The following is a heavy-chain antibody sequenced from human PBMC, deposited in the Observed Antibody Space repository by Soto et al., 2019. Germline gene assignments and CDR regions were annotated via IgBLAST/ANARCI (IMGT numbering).Heavy chain of an antibody. V-gene: IGHV4-4*07. CDR2: FSLSGTT. D-gene: IGHD2-8*02. CDR1: GASITGSFF. J-gene: IGHJ4*02. Sequence: SETLSLTCTVSGASITGSFFWSWIRQPAGKGLEWIGRFSLSGTTNYNPSLRSRVTMSADVSKNQFSLRLTSVTAADTALYYCARGMTPPGAPAWYYFDSWGQGTLVTAPQ. CDR3: ARGMTPPGAPAWYYFDS.